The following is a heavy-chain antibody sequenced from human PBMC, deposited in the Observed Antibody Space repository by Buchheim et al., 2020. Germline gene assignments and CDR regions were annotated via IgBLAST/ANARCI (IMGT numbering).Heavy chain of an antibody. Sequence: QVQLQESGPGLVKPSQTLSLICTVSGDSINSGGSYWGWIRQLPGKGLEWIGSMYYTGSMYDNPSLKSRVSLSLDTSRNQFSLKLNSVTAADTAVYYCASGRDAYKTGYWGQGTL. CDR3: ASGRDAYKTGY. CDR2: MYYTGSM. V-gene: IGHV4-31*03. J-gene: IGHJ4*02. CDR1: GDSINSGGSY. D-gene: IGHD5-24*01.